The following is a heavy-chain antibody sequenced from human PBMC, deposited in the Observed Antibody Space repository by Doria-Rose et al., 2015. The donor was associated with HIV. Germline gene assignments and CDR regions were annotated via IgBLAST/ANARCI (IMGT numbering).Heavy chain of an antibody. Sequence: ESGPVLVKPTGTLTLTCTVSGVSLSSPGMGVSWIRQPPGKALEWPANSFTDDERSYIASLKSRLTISRGTSKSQVVLTMTDMDPVDTATYYCARIKSSRWYHKYYFDFWGQGTLVIVSA. D-gene: IGHD6-13*01. V-gene: IGHV2-26*01. J-gene: IGHJ4*02. CDR2: SFTDDER. CDR3: ARIKSSRWYHKYYFDF. CDR1: GVSLSSPGMG.